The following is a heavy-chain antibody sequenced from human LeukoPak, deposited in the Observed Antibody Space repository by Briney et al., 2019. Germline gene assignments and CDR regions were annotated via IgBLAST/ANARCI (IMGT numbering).Heavy chain of an antibody. CDR3: AELGITMIGGV. Sequence: GGSLRLSCAASGFMFSTYEMNWVRQAPGKGLEWVSYISSSGSTIYYADSVKGRFTISRDNAKNSLYLQMNSLRAEDTAVYYCAELGITMIGGVWGKGTTVTISS. CDR2: ISSSGSTI. J-gene: IGHJ6*04. CDR1: GFMFSTYE. D-gene: IGHD3-10*02. V-gene: IGHV3-48*03.